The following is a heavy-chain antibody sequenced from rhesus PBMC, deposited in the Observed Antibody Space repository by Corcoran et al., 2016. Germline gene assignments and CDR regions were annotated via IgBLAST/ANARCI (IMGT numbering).Heavy chain of an antibody. CDR3: SRDQYYSGSYYPDY. J-gene: IGHJ4*01. Sequence: QVQLQQWGEGLVTPSETLSLTCAVYGGSISGYYYWTWLRQPPGKGLEWIGYIYGNRASTNYNPSLKNRVTISKDTSKNQFSLKLSAVTAADTAVYYGSRDQYYSGSYYPDYWGQGVLVTVSS. CDR2: IYGNRAST. D-gene: IGHD3-16*01. CDR1: GGSISGYYY. V-gene: IGHV4-73*01.